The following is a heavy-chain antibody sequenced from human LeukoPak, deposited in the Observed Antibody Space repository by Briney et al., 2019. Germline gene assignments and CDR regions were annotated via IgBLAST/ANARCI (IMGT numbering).Heavy chain of an antibody. Sequence: GGSLRLSCAVSGFTFSSYWMTWVRQAPGKGLEWVSAISGSGGSTYYADSVKGRFTISRDNSKNTLYLQMNSLRAEDTAVYYCAKSRILGGSGWYVPFDYWGQGTLVTVSS. CDR1: GFTFSSYW. V-gene: IGHV3-23*01. CDR2: ISGSGGST. D-gene: IGHD6-19*01. CDR3: AKSRILGGSGWYVPFDY. J-gene: IGHJ4*02.